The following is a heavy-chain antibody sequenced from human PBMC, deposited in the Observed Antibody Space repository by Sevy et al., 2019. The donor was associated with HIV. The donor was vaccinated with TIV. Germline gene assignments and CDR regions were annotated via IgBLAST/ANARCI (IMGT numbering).Heavy chain of an antibody. CDR1: GFTFSDYY. CDR2: ISSSSSYT. J-gene: IGHJ4*02. Sequence: GGSLRLSCAASGFTFSDYYMSWIRQAPGKGLEWVSYISSSSSYTNYADSVKGRFTISRDNAKNSLYLQMNSLRAEDTVVYYCARGPYCGGDCYPTPFDYWGQGTLVTVSS. D-gene: IGHD2-21*01. CDR3: ARGPYCGGDCYPTPFDY. V-gene: IGHV3-11*06.